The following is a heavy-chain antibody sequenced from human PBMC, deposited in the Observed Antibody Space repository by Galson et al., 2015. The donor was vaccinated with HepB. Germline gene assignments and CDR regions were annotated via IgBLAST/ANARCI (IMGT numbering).Heavy chain of an antibody. Sequence: SLRLSCAASGFAFSSYAMTWFRQAPGKGLEWVSTVTGNGDSTFYSDSVKGRFTVSRDNSKNALYLPITSLRAEDTATYYCARDERGRKYVAGTTGSPAWWGQGTLVTVSS. D-gene: IGHD1-26*01. J-gene: IGHJ4*02. CDR1: GFAFSSYA. CDR2: VTGNGDST. V-gene: IGHV3-23*01. CDR3: ARDERGRKYVAGTTGSPAW.